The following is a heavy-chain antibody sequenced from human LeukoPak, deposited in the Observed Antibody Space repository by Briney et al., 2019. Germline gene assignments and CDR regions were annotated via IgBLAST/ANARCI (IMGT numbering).Heavy chain of an antibody. Sequence: ASVKVSCKASGYTFTGYYMHWVRQAPGQGLEWMGWINPDSGGTNYAQKFQGRVTMTRDTSISTAYMELTRLRSDDTAVYYCTRDDYGDLDYWGQGTLVTVSS. V-gene: IGHV1-2*02. CDR2: INPDSGGT. D-gene: IGHD4-17*01. CDR3: TRDDYGDLDY. J-gene: IGHJ4*02. CDR1: GYTFTGYY.